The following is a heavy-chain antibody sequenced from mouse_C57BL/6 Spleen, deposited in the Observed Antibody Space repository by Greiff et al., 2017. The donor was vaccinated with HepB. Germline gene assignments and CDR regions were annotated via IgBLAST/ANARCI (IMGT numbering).Heavy chain of an antibody. V-gene: IGHV1-50*01. CDR1: GYTFTSYW. J-gene: IGHJ4*01. Sequence: VQLQQPGAELVKPGASVKLSCKASGYTFTSYWMQWVEQRPGQGLEWIGEIDPSDSYTNYNQKFKGKATLTVDTSSSTAYMQLSSLTSEDSAVYYCARYSNYAMDYWGQGTSVTVSS. CDR3: ARYSNYAMDY. D-gene: IGHD2-5*01. CDR2: IDPSDSYT.